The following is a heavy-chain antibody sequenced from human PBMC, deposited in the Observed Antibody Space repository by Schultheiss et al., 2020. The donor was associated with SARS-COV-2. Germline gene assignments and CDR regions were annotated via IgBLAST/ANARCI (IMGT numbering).Heavy chain of an antibody. CDR3: ARSKQQLGYWYFDL. CDR1: GFTFNTYS. Sequence: ESLKISCAASGFTFNTYSINWVRQAPGKGLEWIGEIYHSGSTNYNPSLKSRVTISVDTSKNQFSLKLSSVTAADTAVYYCARSKQQLGYWYFDLWGRGTLVTVSS. J-gene: IGHJ2*01. V-gene: IGHV4-34*01. CDR2: IYHSGST. D-gene: IGHD6-13*01.